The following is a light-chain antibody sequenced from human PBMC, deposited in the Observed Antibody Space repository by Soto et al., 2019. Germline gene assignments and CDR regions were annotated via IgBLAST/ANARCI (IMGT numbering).Light chain of an antibody. CDR3: QQYYSVPYT. CDR1: QSVLYSSNNKNY. J-gene: IGKJ2*01. Sequence: IVMIQSPDSLTVSLGERATINCKSSQSVLYSSNNKNYLAWYQQKPGQPPNLLIYWASTRESGVPDRFSGSGSGTDFTLTISSLQAEDVAAYYCQQYYSVPYTFGQGTKLEIK. V-gene: IGKV4-1*01. CDR2: WAS.